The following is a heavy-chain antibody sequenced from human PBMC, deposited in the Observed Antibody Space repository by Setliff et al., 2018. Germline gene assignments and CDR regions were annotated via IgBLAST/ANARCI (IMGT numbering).Heavy chain of an antibody. Sequence: PGGSLRLSCAASGFNFTNHEMTWVRQAPGKGLEWVSTINWDGRSTGYTDSVKGRFTISRDNAKNFLYLQMNSLRAEDTAVYYCAKSYGSGSYRPLFDYWGQGTLVTVSS. CDR1: GFNFTNHE. CDR2: INWDGRST. V-gene: IGHV3-20*04. CDR3: AKSYGSGSYRPLFDY. J-gene: IGHJ4*02. D-gene: IGHD3-10*01.